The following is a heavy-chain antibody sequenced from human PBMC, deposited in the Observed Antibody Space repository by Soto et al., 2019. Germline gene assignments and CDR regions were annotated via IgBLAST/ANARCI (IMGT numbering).Heavy chain of an antibody. CDR2: INHSGST. J-gene: IGHJ6*03. D-gene: IGHD6-13*01. Sequence: SETLSLTCAVYGGSFSGYYWSWIRQPPGKGLEWIGEINHSGSTNYNPSLKSRVTISVDTSKNQFSLKLSSVTAADTAVYYCARAVIAEAARGYYYYYYYMDVWGKGTTVNVSS. CDR1: GGSFSGYY. V-gene: IGHV4-34*01. CDR3: ARAVIAEAARGYYYYYYYMDV.